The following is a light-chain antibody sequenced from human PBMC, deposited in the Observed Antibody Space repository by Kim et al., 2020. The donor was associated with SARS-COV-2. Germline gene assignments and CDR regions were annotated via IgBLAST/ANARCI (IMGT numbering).Light chain of an antibody. Sequence: QSALTQPASVSGSPGQSITISCTGTSSDVGGYNYVSWYQQHPGKAPKLMIYDVSNRPSGVSNRFSGSKSGNTASLTISGLQAEDEADYYCSSYTSSSTDVVFGGVTQLTVL. CDR1: SSDVGGYNY. J-gene: IGLJ2*01. V-gene: IGLV2-14*03. CDR3: SSYTSSSTDVV. CDR2: DVS.